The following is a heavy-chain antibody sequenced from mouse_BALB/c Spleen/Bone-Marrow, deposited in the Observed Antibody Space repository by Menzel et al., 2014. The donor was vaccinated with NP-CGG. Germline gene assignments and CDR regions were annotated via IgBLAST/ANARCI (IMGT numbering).Heavy chain of an antibody. D-gene: IGHD2-3*01. J-gene: IGHJ4*01. CDR1: GFTFSSFG. CDR2: ISSGTSTI. Sequence: EVQRVESGGGLVQPGGSRKLSCAASGFTFSSFGMHWVRQAPERGLEWVAYISSGTSTIYYADTVKGRFTISRDNPKNTLFLQMTSLRSEDTAIYYCARDDGYYIRNAMDYWGQGTSVTVPS. V-gene: IGHV5-17*02. CDR3: ARDDGYYIRNAMDY.